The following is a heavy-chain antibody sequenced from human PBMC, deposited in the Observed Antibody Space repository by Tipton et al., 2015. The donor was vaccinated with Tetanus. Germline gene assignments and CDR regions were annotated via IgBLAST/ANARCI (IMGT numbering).Heavy chain of an antibody. D-gene: IGHD6-25*01. CDR1: GGSISSYY. CDR3: ARVGTASAGSPDFDY. CDR2: IYYSGST. Sequence: TLSLTCTVSGGSISSYYWSWIRQPPGKGLEWIGYIYYSGSTNYNPSLKSRVTISVDTSKNQFSLKLSSVTAADTAVYYCARVGTASAGSPDFDYWGQGTLVTVSS. V-gene: IGHV4-59*12. J-gene: IGHJ4*02.